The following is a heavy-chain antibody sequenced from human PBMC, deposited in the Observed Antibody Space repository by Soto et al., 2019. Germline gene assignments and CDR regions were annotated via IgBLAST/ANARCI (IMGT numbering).Heavy chain of an antibody. CDR2: IYYSGST. V-gene: IGHV4-59*01. D-gene: IGHD3-22*01. CDR1: GGSISSYY. J-gene: IGHJ6*01. CDR3: ARDHYDSSTNYYYYGMDV. Sequence: SETLSLTCTVSGGSISSYYWSWIRQPPGKGLEWIGYIYYSGSTNYNPSLKSRVTISVDTSKNQFSLKLSSVPAADTAVYYCARDHYDSSTNYYYYGMDVWGQGTTVNASS.